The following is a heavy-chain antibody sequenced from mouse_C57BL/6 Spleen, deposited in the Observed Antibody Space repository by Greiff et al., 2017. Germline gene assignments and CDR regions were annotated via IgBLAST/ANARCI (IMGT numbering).Heavy chain of an antibody. J-gene: IGHJ4*01. V-gene: IGHV3-6*01. CDR1: GYSITSGYY. D-gene: IGHD2-5*01. CDR2: ISYDGSN. CDR3: ARGDYSSYAMDY. Sequence: EVKLVESGPGLVKPSQSLSLTCSVTGYSITSGYYWNWIRQFPGNKLEWMGYISYDGSNNYNPSLKNRISITRDTSKNQFFLKLNSVTTEDTATYYCARGDYSSYAMDYWGQGTSVTVSS.